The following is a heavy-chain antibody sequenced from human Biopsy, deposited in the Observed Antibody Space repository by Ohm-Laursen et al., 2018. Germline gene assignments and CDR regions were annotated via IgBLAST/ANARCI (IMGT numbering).Heavy chain of an antibody. D-gene: IGHD2-2*01. J-gene: IGHJ4*02. V-gene: IGHV1-69*11. CDR1: TGTFNSYG. CDR2: IIPILRTT. CDR3: AREAIGYQLPCDD. Sequence: ASVKVSCKAPTGTFNSYGIIWMRQAPGQGLEWMGRIIPILRTTAYAQTFLGRVTITADSPTSTVDMELTSLTSDDTAVYFCAREAIGYQLPCDDWGQGTLVTVSS.